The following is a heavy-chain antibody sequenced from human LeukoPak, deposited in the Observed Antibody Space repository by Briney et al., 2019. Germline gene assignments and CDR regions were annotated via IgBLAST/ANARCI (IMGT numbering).Heavy chain of an antibody. V-gene: IGHV4-59*01. Sequence: SETLSLTCTVSGGSLSSYYWSWIRQPPGKGLEWIGYIYYSGSTNYNPSLKSRVTISVDTSKNQFSLKLSSVTAADTAVYYCARDPYGSGSYPYWGQGTLVTVSS. J-gene: IGHJ4*02. CDR3: ARDPYGSGSYPY. D-gene: IGHD3-10*01. CDR1: GGSLSSYY. CDR2: IYYSGST.